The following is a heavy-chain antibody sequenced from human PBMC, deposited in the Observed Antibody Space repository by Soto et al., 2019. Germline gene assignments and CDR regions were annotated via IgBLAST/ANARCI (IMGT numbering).Heavy chain of an antibody. CDR3: ARDADTAMVLAGNWFDP. V-gene: IGHV3-21*01. CDR2: ISSSSSYI. D-gene: IGHD5-18*01. Sequence: GGSLRLSCAASGFTFSSYSMNWVRQAPGKGLEWVSSISSSSSYIYYADSVKGRFTISRDNAKNSLYLQMNSLRAEDTAVYYCARDADTAMVLAGNWFDPWGQGTLVTVSS. CDR1: GFTFSSYS. J-gene: IGHJ5*02.